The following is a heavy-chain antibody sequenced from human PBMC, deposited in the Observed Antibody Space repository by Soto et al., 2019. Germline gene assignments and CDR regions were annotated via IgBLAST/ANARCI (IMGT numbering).Heavy chain of an antibody. CDR3: ARDWGDGAANRLDNWFDP. CDR2: IIPIFGTA. J-gene: IGHJ5*02. CDR1: GGTFSSYA. Sequence: QVQLVQSGAEVKKPGSSVKVSCKASGGTFSSYAISWVRQAPGQGLEWMGGIIPIFGTANYAQKFQGRVTITADESTSTAYMELSSLRSEDTAVYYCARDWGDGAANRLDNWFDPWGQGTLVTVSS. D-gene: IGHD2-15*01. V-gene: IGHV1-69*12.